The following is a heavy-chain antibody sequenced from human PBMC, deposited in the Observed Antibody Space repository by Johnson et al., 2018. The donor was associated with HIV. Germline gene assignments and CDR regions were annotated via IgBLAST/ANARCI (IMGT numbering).Heavy chain of an antibody. D-gene: IGHD3-22*01. Sequence: VQLVESGGGLVQPGGSLRLSCAASGFTFSSYWMHWVRQAPGKGLVWVSRINSDGSSTTYADSVKGRFTISRDNAKNILYLQRNSLRAEDTAVYYCARVPVVIGGGRKALEIGGQGTMVTVSS. CDR3: ARVPVVIGGGRKALEI. V-gene: IGHV3-74*01. J-gene: IGHJ3*02. CDR1: GFTFSSYW. CDR2: INSDGSST.